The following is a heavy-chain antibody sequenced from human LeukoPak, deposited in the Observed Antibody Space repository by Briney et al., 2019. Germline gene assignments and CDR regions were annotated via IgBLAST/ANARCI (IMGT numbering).Heavy chain of an antibody. D-gene: IGHD2/OR15-2a*01. CDR2: MSPNSRNT. V-gene: IGHV1-8*03. CDR1: GYTFTSYG. Sequence: ASVKVSCKASGYTFTSYGINWVRQAPGQGLEWMGWMSPNSRNTGYAQNFQGRITITWNTSISTAYMELSTLRSEDTAVYYCAREYLYYMDVWGKGTTVTVSS. J-gene: IGHJ6*03. CDR3: AREYLYYMDV.